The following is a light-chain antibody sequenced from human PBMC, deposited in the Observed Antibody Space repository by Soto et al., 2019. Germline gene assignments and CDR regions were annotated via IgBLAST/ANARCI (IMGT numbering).Light chain of an antibody. CDR1: NSNIGSNT. J-gene: IGLJ2*01. CDR3: ASWDDSLNAVV. Sequence: QSVLTQPPSASGTPGQRVTISCSGSNSNIGSNTVNWYQQLPGTAPKLLIYDNNQRPSGVPGRFSDSKSGTSASLAISGLQSEDEADYYCASWDDSLNAVVFGGGTEVTVL. CDR2: DNN. V-gene: IGLV1-44*01.